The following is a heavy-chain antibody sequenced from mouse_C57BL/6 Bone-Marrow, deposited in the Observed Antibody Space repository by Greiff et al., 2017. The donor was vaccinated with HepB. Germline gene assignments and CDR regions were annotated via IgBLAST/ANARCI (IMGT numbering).Heavy chain of an antibody. J-gene: IGHJ1*03. Sequence: EVKLVESGGGLVQSGRSLRLSCATSGFTFSDFYMEWVRQAPGKGLEWIAASRNKANDYTTEYSASVKGRFIVSRDTSQSILYLQMNALRAEDTAIYYCARDGGPGYFDVWGTGTTVTVSS. V-gene: IGHV7-1*01. CDR3: ARDGGPGYFDV. CDR1: GFTFSDFY. CDR2: SRNKANDYTT.